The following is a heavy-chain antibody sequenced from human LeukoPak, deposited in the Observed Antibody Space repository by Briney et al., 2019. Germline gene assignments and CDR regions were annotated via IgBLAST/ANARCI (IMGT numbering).Heavy chain of an antibody. D-gene: IGHD2-2*01. J-gene: IGHJ5*02. V-gene: IGHV1-2*02. CDR3: AREMREVVPAAISNWFDP. Sequence: ASVKVSCKASGYTFTSYDINWVRQAPGQGLEWMGWINPNSGGTNYAQKFQGRVTMTRDTSISTAYMELSRLRSDDTAVYYCAREMREVVPAAISNWFDPWGQGTLVTVSS. CDR2: INPNSGGT. CDR1: GYTFTSYD.